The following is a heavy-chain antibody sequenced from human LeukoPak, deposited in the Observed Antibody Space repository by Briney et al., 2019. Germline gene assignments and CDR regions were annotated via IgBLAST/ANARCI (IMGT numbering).Heavy chain of an antibody. V-gene: IGHV1-69*13. J-gene: IGHJ4*02. D-gene: IGHD2-2*01. CDR1: GGTFNSYA. Sequence: GASVKVSCKASGGTFNSYAISWVRQAPGQGLEWMGGIIPIFGTANYAQKFQGRVTITADESTSTAYMELSSLRSEDTAVYYCATKTYCSSNSCYAPLDYWGQGTLVTVSS. CDR3: ATKTYCSSNSCYAPLDY. CDR2: IIPIFGTA.